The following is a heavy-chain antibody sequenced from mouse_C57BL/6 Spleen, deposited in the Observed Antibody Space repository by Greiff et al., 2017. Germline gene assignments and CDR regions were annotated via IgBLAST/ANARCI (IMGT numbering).Heavy chain of an antibody. V-gene: IGHV1-18*01. CDR1: GYTFTDYN. CDR2: INPNNGGT. J-gene: IGHJ4*01. CDR3: ARRYSNPYYAMDY. D-gene: IGHD2-5*01. Sequence: LQESGPELVKPGASVKIPCKASGYTFTDYNMDWVKQSHGKSLEWIGDINPNNGGTIYNQKFKGKATLTVDKSSSTAYMELRSLTSEDTAVYYCARRYSNPYYAMDYWGQGTSVTVSS.